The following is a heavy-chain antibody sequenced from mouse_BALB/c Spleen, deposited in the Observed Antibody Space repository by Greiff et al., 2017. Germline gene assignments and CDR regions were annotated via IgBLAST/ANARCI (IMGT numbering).Heavy chain of an antibody. V-gene: IGHV2-9*02. CDR2: IWAGGST. CDR1: GFSLTSYG. Sequence: VQLQQSGPGLVQPSQSLSITCTVSGFSLTSYGVHWVRQPPGKGLEWLGVIWAGGSTNYNSALMSRLSISKDNSKSQVFLKMNSLQTDDTAMYYCARGPHYYGYYFDYWGQGTTLTVSS. D-gene: IGHD1-2*01. CDR3: ARGPHYYGYYFDY. J-gene: IGHJ2*01.